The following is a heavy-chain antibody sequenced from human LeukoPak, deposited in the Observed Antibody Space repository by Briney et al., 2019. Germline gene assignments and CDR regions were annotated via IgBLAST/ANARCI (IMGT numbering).Heavy chain of an antibody. D-gene: IGHD1-26*01. Sequence: GGSLRLSCAASGFTFSDYYMNWIRQTPGKGLGWVSYISSSSTTLYYADSVKGRFTISRDNAKNSLFLQMNSLRAEDTAVYYCAREFGSDGGYWGLGTLVTVSS. CDR1: GFTFSDYY. J-gene: IGHJ4*02. CDR3: AREFGSDGGY. CDR2: ISSSSTTL. V-gene: IGHV3-11*01.